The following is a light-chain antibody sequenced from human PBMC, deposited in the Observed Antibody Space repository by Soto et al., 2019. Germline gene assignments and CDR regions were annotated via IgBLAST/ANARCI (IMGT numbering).Light chain of an antibody. J-gene: IGKJ4*01. CDR1: QSVSSSL. CDR2: GAS. CDR3: QQYGSSPVT. Sequence: EIVLTQSPGTLSLSPGERATLSCRASQSVSSSLLAWYLQKPGQAPRLLIYGASSRATGIPDRFSGSGSGTDFTLTISRLEPEDFVVYYCQQYGSSPVTFGGGTKVEIK. V-gene: IGKV3-20*01.